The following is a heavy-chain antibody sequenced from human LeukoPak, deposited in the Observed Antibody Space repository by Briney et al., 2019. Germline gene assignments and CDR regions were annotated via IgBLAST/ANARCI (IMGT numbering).Heavy chain of an antibody. CDR1: GYTFTSNY. CDR3: ARSDYYGSGVYYYYGMDV. V-gene: IGHV1-46*01. CDR2: IYPRDGST. J-gene: IGHJ6*02. Sequence: ASVKVSCKASGYTFTSNYIHWVRQAPGQGLEWMGMIYPRDGSTSYAQKFQGRVTVTRDTSTSTVHMELSGLRSEDTAVYYCARSDYYGSGVYYYYGMDVWGQGTTVTVSS. D-gene: IGHD3-10*01.